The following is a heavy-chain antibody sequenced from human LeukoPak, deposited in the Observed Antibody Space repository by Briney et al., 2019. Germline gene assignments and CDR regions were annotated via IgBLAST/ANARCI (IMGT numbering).Heavy chain of an antibody. CDR3: AKDIRGEPAAIFDY. CDR1: GFIFDDYA. CDR2: ISWNSGSI. V-gene: IGHV3-9*03. Sequence: GRSLRLSCAASGFIFDDYAMHWVRQAPGKGLEWVSGISWNSGSIGYADSVKGRFTISRDNAKNSLYLQMNSLRAEDMALYYCAKDIRGEPAAIFDYWGQGTLVTVSS. D-gene: IGHD2-2*01. J-gene: IGHJ4*02.